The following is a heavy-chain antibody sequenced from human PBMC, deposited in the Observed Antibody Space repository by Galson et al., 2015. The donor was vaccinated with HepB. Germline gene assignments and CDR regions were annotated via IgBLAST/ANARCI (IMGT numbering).Heavy chain of an antibody. V-gene: IGHV1-69*13. CDR3: AGLVSGSYYAWYFDL. Sequence: SVKVSCKASGGTFSSYAISWVRQAPGQGLEWMGGIIPIFGTANYAQKFQGRVTITADESTSTAYMELSSLRSEDTAVYYCAGLVSGSYYAWYFDLWGRGTLVTVSS. CDR2: IIPIFGTA. CDR1: GGTFSSYA. J-gene: IGHJ2*01. D-gene: IGHD1-26*01.